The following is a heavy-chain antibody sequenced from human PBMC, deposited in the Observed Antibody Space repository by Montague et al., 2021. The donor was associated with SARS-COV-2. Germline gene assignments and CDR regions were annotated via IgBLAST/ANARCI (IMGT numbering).Heavy chain of an antibody. CDR3: AKVKRVHYDFWSGYRGGSFDY. D-gene: IGHD3-3*01. J-gene: IGHJ4*02. CDR1: GFNFSSYA. Sequence: SMRISCAASGFNFSSYAMSWVRQAPGKGLEWVSVIYSGSSSTYYADSVKGRFTISRDNSKNTLCLQMNSLSAEDTAVYYCAKVKRVHYDFWSGYRGGSFDYWGQGTLVTVSS. V-gene: IGHV3-23*03. CDR2: IYSGSSST.